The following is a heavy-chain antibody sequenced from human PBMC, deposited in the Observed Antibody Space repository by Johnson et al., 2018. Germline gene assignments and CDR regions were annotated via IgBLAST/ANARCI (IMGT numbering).Heavy chain of an antibody. Sequence: VQLVQSGGGLVRPGGSLRLSCVGSGLTLSNYAMSWVRQAPGKGLEWVSIISGGGATTHYADFVRDRFTNSRDTSKNTLYLEMNNLRAEDTATYYCTKDQLRVVTAGHGFDLWGQGTLVTVSS. CDR2: ISGGGATT. J-gene: IGHJ4*02. CDR1: GLTLSNYA. V-gene: IGHV3-23*04. D-gene: IGHD2-21*02. CDR3: TKDQLRVVTAGHGFDL.